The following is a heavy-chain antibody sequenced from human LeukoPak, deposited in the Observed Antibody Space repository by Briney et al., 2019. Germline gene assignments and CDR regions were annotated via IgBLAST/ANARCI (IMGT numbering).Heavy chain of an antibody. CDR1: GGSITSGSYY. V-gene: IGHV4-61*02. CDR3: ARGRLGDSFDY. Sequence: SQTLSLTCIVSGGSITSGSYYWNWIRQPAGKGLEWIGRIYISDSTNYNPSLKSRVTISVDTSKNQFSLNLSSVTAADTAVYYCARGRLGDSFDYWGQGILVTVSS. CDR2: IYISDST. J-gene: IGHJ4*02. D-gene: IGHD3-16*01.